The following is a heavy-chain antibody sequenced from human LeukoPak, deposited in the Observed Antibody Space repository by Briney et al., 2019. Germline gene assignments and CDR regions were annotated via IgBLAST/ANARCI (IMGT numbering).Heavy chain of an antibody. Sequence: PGGSLRLSCAASGFTFSTSWMSWVRQAPGTGLQWVANIKQDGSEKYYVDSVRGRFTISRDNAKNSLYLQMNSLRAEDTAVYYCARDSDRGRMWFGNWGQGTLVTVSS. CDR1: GFTFSTSW. J-gene: IGHJ4*02. D-gene: IGHD3-10*01. V-gene: IGHV3-7*01. CDR2: IKQDGSEK. CDR3: ARDSDRGRMWFGN.